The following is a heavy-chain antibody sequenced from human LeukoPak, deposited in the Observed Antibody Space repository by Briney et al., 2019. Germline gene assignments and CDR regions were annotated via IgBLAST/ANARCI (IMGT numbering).Heavy chain of an antibody. CDR3: ARSPGYDFWSGYYTGISHAFDI. CDR2: ISSSGSTI. V-gene: IGHV3-11*04. Sequence: GGSLRLSCAASGFTFRDYYMSWMRQAPGKGLEWVSYISSSGSTIYYADSVKGRFTISRDNAKNSLYLQMNSLRAEDTAVYYCARSPGYDFWSGYYTGISHAFDIWGQGTMVTVSS. CDR1: GFTFRDYY. D-gene: IGHD3-3*01. J-gene: IGHJ3*02.